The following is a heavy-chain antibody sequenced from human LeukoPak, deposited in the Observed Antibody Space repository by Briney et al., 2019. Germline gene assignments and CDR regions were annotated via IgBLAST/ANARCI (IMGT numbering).Heavy chain of an antibody. V-gene: IGHV4-4*07. CDR1: GGSISSYY. D-gene: IGHD6-13*01. Sequence: PSETLSLTCTVSGGSISSYYRSWIRQPAGKGLEWIGRIYTSGSTNYNPSLKSRVTMSVDTSKNQFSLKLSSVTAADTAVCYCAREGGQIAAAGNFDYWGQGTLVTVSS. CDR2: IYTSGST. J-gene: IGHJ4*02. CDR3: AREGGQIAAAGNFDY.